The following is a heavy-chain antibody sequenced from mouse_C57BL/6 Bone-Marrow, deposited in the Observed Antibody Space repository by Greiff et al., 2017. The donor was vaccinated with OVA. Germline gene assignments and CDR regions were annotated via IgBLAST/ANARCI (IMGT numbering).Heavy chain of an antibody. D-gene: IGHD2-4*01. CDR3: ARSGGLRRGYFDY. V-gene: IGHV1-81*01. CDR2: IYPRSGNT. Sequence: VQVVESGAELARPGASVKLSCKASGYTFTSYGISWVKQRTGQGLEWIGEIYPRSGNTYYNEKFKGKATLTADKSSSTAYMELRSLTSEDSAVYFCARSGGLRRGYFDYWGQGTTLTVSS. CDR1: GYTFTSYG. J-gene: IGHJ2*01.